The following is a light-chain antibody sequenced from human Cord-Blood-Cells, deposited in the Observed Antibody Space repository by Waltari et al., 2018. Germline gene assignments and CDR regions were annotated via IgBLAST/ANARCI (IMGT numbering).Light chain of an antibody. V-gene: IGKV1-9*01. Sequence: IQLTQSPSSLSASVGDRVTITCRASQGISSYLAWYQQKPGKAPKLLIYAASTLQSGVPSRFSGSGSGTDFTLTISSLQPEDFATHYCQQLNSYPLTFGGGTK. CDR1: QGISSY. J-gene: IGKJ4*01. CDR2: AAS. CDR3: QQLNSYPLT.